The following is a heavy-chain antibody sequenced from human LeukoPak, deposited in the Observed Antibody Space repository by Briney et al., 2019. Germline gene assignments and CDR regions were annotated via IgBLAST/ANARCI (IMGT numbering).Heavy chain of an antibody. CDR2: ISSSSSTI. J-gene: IGHJ3*02. CDR3: ASGLRYFDWLLFGAFDI. CDR1: GFTFSSYS. V-gene: IGHV3-48*01. D-gene: IGHD3-9*01. Sequence: TGGSLRLSCAASGFTFSSYSMNWVRQAPGKGLEWVSYISSSSSTIYYADSVKGRFTISRDNAKNSLYLQMNSLSAEDTAVYYCASGLRYFDWLLFGAFDIWGQGTMVTVSS.